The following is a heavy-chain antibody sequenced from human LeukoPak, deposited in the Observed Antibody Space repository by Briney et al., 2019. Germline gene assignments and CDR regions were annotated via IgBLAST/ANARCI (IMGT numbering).Heavy chain of an antibody. V-gene: IGHV1-18*01. D-gene: IGHD6-13*01. J-gene: IGHJ4*02. CDR3: ARDGSWFDY. CDR2: ISAYNGNT. Sequence: GASVKVSCKASGYTFTTYDISWVRQAPGQGLEWMGWISAYNGNTNYAQKLQGRVTMTTDTSTSTVYMELSSLRSEDTAVYYCARDGSWFDYWGQGTLVTVSS. CDR1: GYTFTTYD.